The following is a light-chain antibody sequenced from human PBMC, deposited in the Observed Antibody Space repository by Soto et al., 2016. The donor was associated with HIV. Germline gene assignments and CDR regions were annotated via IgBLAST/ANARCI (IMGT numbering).Light chain of an antibody. CDR1: QSINSW. CDR2: EAS. CDR3: QQYDSYSVS. V-gene: IGKV1-5*03. J-gene: IGKJ4*01. Sequence: DIQMTQSPSTLSASVGDRVTITCRASQSINSWLAWYQQKPGKAPKLLIYEASSLESGVPSRFSGSGSGTEFTLTISSLQPDDFAIYYCQQYDSYSVSFGGGTKVEIK.